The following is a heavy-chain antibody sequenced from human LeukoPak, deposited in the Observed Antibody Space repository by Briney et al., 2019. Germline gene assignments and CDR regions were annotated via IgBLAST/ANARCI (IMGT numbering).Heavy chain of an antibody. Sequence: RGSLRLSCAASGFTFSSYWMNWVRQAPGKGLEWVANIKKDGSEEFYVDSVKGRFTISRDNAKNSLYLQMNSLRAEDTAVYYCARDGEYQLGQIMDVWGKGTTVTVSS. D-gene: IGHD2-2*01. CDR2: IKKDGSEE. V-gene: IGHV3-7*01. CDR3: ARDGEYQLGQIMDV. CDR1: GFTFSSYW. J-gene: IGHJ6*03.